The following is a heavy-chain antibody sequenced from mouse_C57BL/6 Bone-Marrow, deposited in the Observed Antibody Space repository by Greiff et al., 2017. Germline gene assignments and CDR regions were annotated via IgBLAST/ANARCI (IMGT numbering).Heavy chain of an antibody. V-gene: IGHV14-4*01. CDR3: TTWTTVVDAMDY. Sequence: VQLQQSGAELVRPGASVKLSCTASGFNIKDDDMHWVKQRPEQGLEWIGWIGPENGATEYASKFQGQATITADTSSNTAYLQLSSLTSEDTAVYYCTTWTTVVDAMDYWGQGTSVTVSS. J-gene: IGHJ4*01. CDR2: IGPENGAT. D-gene: IGHD1-1*01. CDR1: GFNIKDDD.